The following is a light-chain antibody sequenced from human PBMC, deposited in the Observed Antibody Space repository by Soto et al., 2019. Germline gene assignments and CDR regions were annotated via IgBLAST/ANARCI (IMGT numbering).Light chain of an antibody. V-gene: IGLV1-40*01. J-gene: IGLJ1*01. CDR3: QSYDSSSDV. CDR1: SSNIGAGYD. Sequence: QAVVTQPLSVSGAPGQRVAFSCIGGSSNIGAGYDVHWYKQVPGSAPKRIISGNSNRPSGVPDRFSGSKSGTSASLAITGLQAEDEADYYCQSYDSSSDVFGSGTKRTVL. CDR2: GNS.